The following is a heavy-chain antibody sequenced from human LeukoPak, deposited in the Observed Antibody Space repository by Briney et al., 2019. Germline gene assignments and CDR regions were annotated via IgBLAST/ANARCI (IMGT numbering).Heavy chain of an antibody. CDR1: GYTFTSYY. CDR3: ARGSIVVVTAIPAYFDY. V-gene: IGHV1-46*01. D-gene: IGHD2-21*02. CDR2: INPSGGST. Sequence: ASVKVSCKASGYTFTSYYMHWVRQAPGQGLEWMGIINPSGGSTSYAQKFQGRVTMTRDTSTSTVYMELSSLRSEDTAVYYCARGSIVVVTAIPAYFDYWGQGTLVTVSS. J-gene: IGHJ4*02.